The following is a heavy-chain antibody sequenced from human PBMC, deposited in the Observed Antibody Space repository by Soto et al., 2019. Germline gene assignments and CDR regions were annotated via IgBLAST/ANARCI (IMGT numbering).Heavy chain of an antibody. J-gene: IGHJ4*02. V-gene: IGHV3-23*01. CDR3: AGPGYSSQDY. CDR2: ISGSGDGT. CDR1: GFTFSSFA. Sequence: LRLSCAASGFTFSSFALSWVRQAPGKGLEWVSAISGSGDGTDYADSVKGRFTISRDNSKNTLYLQMNSLRAEDTAVYYCAGPGYSSQDYWGQGALVTVSS. D-gene: IGHD5-18*01.